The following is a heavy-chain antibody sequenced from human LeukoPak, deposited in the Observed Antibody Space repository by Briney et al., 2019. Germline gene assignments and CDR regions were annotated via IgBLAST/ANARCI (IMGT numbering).Heavy chain of an antibody. CDR2: INPNSGGT. CDR3: ARTWVSRAQGFDP. CDR1: GYTFTDYY. D-gene: IGHD2-2*01. J-gene: IGHJ5*02. Sequence: ASVTVSCKASGYTFTDYYMHWVRQAPGQGLEWMGWINPNSGGTKYAQKLQGRVTMTTGTSTSTAYMELRSLRSDDTAVYYCARTWVSRAQGFDPWGQGTLVTVSS. V-gene: IGHV1-2*02.